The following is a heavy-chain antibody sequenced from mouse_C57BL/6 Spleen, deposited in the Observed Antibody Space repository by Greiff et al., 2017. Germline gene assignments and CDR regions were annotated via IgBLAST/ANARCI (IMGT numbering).Heavy chain of an antibody. Sequence: QVQLQQPGAELVKPGASVKLSCKASGYTFTSYWMQWVKQRPGQGLEWIGEIDPSDSYTNYNQKFKGKATLTVDTSSSTAYMQLSSLTSEDSAVYYCARYYYYGSGDAMDYWGQGTSVTVSS. CDR1: GYTFTSYW. CDR2: IDPSDSYT. V-gene: IGHV1-50*01. D-gene: IGHD1-1*01. J-gene: IGHJ4*01. CDR3: ARYYYYGSGDAMDY.